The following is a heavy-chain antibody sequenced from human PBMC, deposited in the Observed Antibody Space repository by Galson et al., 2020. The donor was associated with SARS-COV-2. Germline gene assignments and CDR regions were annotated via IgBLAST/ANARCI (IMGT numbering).Heavy chain of an antibody. Sequence: ASETLSLTCNVSGGSISSSSYSWGWIRQPPGKGLEWIGSIYYSGSTYYNPSLKSRVTISVDTSKNQFSLKLSSVTAADTAVYYCARDPYCSSTSCYDSTFGYYGMDVWGQGTTVTVSS. CDR2: IYYSGST. V-gene: IGHV4-39*07. CDR1: GGSISSSSYS. J-gene: IGHJ6*02. CDR3: ARDPYCSSTSCYDSTFGYYGMDV. D-gene: IGHD2-2*01.